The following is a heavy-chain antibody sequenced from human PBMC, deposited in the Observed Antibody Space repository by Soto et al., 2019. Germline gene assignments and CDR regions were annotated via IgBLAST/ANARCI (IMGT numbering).Heavy chain of an antibody. D-gene: IGHD2-2*01. CDR1: GGSISSYY. Sequence: SETLSLTCTVSGGSISSYYWSWIRQPPGKGLEWIGYIYYSGSTNYNPSLKSRVTISVDTSKNQFSLKLSSVTAADTAVYYCARDRRFRSSTSRQDYYYYGMDVWGQGTTVTVSS. J-gene: IGHJ6*02. CDR3: ARDRRFRSSTSRQDYYYYGMDV. CDR2: IYYSGST. V-gene: IGHV4-59*01.